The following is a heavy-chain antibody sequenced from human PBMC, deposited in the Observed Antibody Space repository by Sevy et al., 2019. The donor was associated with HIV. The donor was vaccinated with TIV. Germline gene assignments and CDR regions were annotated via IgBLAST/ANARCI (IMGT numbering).Heavy chain of an antibody. CDR1: GFTFSSYS. Sequence: GGSLRLSCVASGFTFSSYSMNWVRQAPGKGLEWVSYISSSSTIYYADSVKGRFTISRDNAKNSLYLQMNSLRAEDTAVYYCARDPNDLAGGMDVWGQWTTVTVSS. CDR2: ISSSSTI. J-gene: IGHJ6*02. CDR3: ARDPNDLAGGMDV. V-gene: IGHV3-48*01. D-gene: IGHD3-3*01.